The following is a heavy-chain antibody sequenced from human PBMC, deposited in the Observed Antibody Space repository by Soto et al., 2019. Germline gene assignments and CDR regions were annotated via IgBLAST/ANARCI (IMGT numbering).Heavy chain of an antibody. CDR2: IYYSGST. Sequence: QVQLQESGPGLVKPSETLSLTCTVSGGSISSYYWSWIRQPPGKGLEWIGYIYYSGSTNYNPSLNSRVTISVDTSKNQFSLKLSSVTAADTAVYYCARGEGKYSSGWYVGYWGQGTLVTVSS. V-gene: IGHV4-59*01. CDR1: GGSISSYY. J-gene: IGHJ4*02. D-gene: IGHD6-19*01. CDR3: ARGEGKYSSGWYVGY.